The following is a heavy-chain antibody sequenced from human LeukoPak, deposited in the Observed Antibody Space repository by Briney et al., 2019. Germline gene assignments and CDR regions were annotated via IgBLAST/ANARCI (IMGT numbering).Heavy chain of an antibody. V-gene: IGHV3-21*01. CDR1: GFTFSSYS. J-gene: IGHJ4*02. CDR2: ISSSSSYI. CDR3: AGSPWFGESTVFDY. Sequence: TGGSLRLSCAASGFTFSSYSMNWVRQAPGKGLEWVPSISSSSSYIYYADSVKGRFTISRDNAKNSLYLQMNSLRAEDTAVYYCAGSPWFGESTVFDYWGQGTLVTVSS. D-gene: IGHD3-10*01.